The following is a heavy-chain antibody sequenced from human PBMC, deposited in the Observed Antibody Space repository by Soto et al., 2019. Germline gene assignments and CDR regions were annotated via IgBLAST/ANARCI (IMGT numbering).Heavy chain of an antibody. CDR3: AKDIKGQWLALYFDY. V-gene: IGHV3-9*01. J-gene: IGHJ4*02. CDR1: GFTFDDYA. D-gene: IGHD6-19*01. Sequence: GGSLRLSCAASGFTFDDYAMHWVRQAPGKGLEWVSGISWNSGSIGYADSVKGRFTISRDNAKNSLYLQMNSLRAEDTALYYCAKDIKGQWLALYFDYWGQGTLVTVYS. CDR2: ISWNSGSI.